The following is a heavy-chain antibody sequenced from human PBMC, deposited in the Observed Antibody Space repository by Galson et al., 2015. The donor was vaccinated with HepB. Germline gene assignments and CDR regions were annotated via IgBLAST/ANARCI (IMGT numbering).Heavy chain of an antibody. CDR1: GFTFSGSA. D-gene: IGHD5-18*01. CDR2: IRSKANSYAT. CDR3: TRHRVPDTAMAPHRAFDI. J-gene: IGHJ3*02. Sequence: SLRLSCAASGFTFSGSAMHWVRQASGKGLEWVGRIRSKANSYATAYAASVKGRFTISRDDSKNTAYLQMNSLKTEDTAVYYCTRHRVPDTAMAPHRAFDIWGQGTMATVSS. V-gene: IGHV3-73*01.